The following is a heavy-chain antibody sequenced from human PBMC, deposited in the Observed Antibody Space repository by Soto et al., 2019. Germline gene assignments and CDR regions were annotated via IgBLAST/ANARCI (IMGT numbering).Heavy chain of an antibody. D-gene: IGHD1-26*01. CDR1: GGTFSSYT. J-gene: IGHJ3*02. V-gene: IGHV1-69*02. Sequence: QVQLVQSGAEVKKPGSSVKVSCKASGGTFSSYTISWVRQAPGQGLEWMGRIIPILGIANYAQKFQGRVTMIAYKSTSTTYMGQCKRGSKNTGVCYCASDLREGPYSGGSYPHVLDNSGQGTMITVPS. CDR2: IIPILGIA. CDR3: ASDLREGPYSGGSYPHVLDN.